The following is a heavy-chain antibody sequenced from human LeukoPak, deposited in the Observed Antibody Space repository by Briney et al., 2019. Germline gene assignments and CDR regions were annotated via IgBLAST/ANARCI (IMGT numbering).Heavy chain of an antibody. V-gene: IGHV1-2*02. D-gene: IGHD2-2*01. CDR2: INPNSDGT. CDR3: ARVVPAAPWFDP. CDR1: GYTFIGYY. J-gene: IGHJ5*02. Sequence: ASVKVSRKASGYTFIGYYMHRVRQAPGQGLEWMGWINPNSDGTNYAQKFQGRVTMTRDTSISTAYMERSRLSSDDTAVYYCARVVPAAPWFDPWGEGTQVTVSS.